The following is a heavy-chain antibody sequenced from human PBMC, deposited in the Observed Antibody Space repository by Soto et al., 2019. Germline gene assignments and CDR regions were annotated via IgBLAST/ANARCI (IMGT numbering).Heavy chain of an antibody. Sequence: KASETLSLTCAVSGGSISSSHWWGWVRQAPGKGLEWIGEIYHSGSTNYNPSLKSRITMSVDKSKNQLSVNLSSVTAADTAVYYCVRDADETAIVPAPWLVWGRGTMVTVSS. CDR3: VRDADETAIVPAPWLV. CDR1: GGSISSSHW. D-gene: IGHD2-21*02. CDR2: IYHSGST. J-gene: IGHJ6*02. V-gene: IGHV4-4*02.